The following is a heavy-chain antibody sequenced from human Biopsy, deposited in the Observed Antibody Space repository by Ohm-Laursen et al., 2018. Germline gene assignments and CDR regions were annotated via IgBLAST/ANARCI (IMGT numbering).Heavy chain of an antibody. J-gene: IGHJ4*02. CDR2: IYHSGTT. CDR1: GGSISVDGYY. D-gene: IGHD1-26*01. CDR3: ATFRASWDTTQGGDY. V-gene: IGHV4-31*03. Sequence: TLSLTCTVSGGSISVDGYYWAWIRQLPGKGLDWIGYIYHSGTTYYNPSLKSRLTMSVDTSKNEFSLRLRSVAAADTAVYFCATFRASWDTTQGGDYWGQGTLVIVSS.